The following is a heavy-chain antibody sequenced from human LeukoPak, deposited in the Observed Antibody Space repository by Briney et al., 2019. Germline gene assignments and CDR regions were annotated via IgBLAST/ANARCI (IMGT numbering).Heavy chain of an antibody. D-gene: IGHD3-10*01. CDR3: ARGGLLLWFGELPQVFNMDV. CDR1: GFTFSSYW. Sequence: QPGGSLRLSCAASGFTFSSYWMHWVRQAPGKGLVWVSRINSDGSSTSYVDSVKGRLTISRDNAKNTLYPQMNSLRAEDTAVYYCARGGLLLWFGELPQVFNMDVWGKGTTVTVSS. CDR2: INSDGSST. J-gene: IGHJ6*03. V-gene: IGHV3-74*01.